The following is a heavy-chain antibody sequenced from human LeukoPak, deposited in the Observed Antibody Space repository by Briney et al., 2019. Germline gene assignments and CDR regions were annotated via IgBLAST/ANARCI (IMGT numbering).Heavy chain of an antibody. CDR2: MHPGNGNT. J-gene: IGHJ4*02. D-gene: IGHD2-21*02. Sequence: ASVKASCKASGYRFISNYIQWVRQAPGPGPEWMGWMHPGNGNTRYAEKFQGRVTMTRDTSINTAYMDLSSLRSDNTAVYYCAREGSYCVGGDCYSFDFWGQGTLITVSS. V-gene: IGHV1-2*02. CDR1: GYRFISNY. CDR3: AREGSYCVGGDCYSFDF.